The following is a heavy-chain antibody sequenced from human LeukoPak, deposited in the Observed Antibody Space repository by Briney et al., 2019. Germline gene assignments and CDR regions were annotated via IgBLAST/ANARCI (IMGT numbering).Heavy chain of an antibody. CDR2: IRYDGSNK. CDR1: GFTFSSYG. CDR3: AKGSRAVVVPKYDY. V-gene: IGHV3-30*02. J-gene: IGHJ4*02. Sequence: GGSLRLSCAPPGFTFSSYGMHWVRKAPGKGLEWVAFIRYDGSNKCYADSVKGRFTISRDNSKNTLYLQMNSLRAEDTAVYYCAKGSRAVVVPKYDYWGQGTLVTVSS. D-gene: IGHD2-2*01.